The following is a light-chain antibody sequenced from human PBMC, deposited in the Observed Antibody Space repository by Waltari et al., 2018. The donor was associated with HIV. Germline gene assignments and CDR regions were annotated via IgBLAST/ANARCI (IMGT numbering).Light chain of an antibody. CDR1: ALSKQY. CDR3: QSSDTTASHEL. CDR2: KDT. Sequence: SRDLTQPPSVSVSPGQTARITCSGDALSKQYSYWYQQKAGQAPVLVILKDTERPSGIPERFSASSSGTTVTLTITSVEAEDEAEYFCQSSDTTASHELFGGGTKLTVL. J-gene: IGLJ2*01. V-gene: IGLV3-25*03.